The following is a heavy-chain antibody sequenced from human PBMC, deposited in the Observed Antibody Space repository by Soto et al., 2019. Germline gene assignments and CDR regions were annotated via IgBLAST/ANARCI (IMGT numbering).Heavy chain of an antibody. Sequence: GASVKVSCKASGGTFSSYAISWVRQAPGQGLEWMGGIIPIFGTANYAQKFQGRVTITADESTSTAYMELSSLRSEDTAVYYCASGDNYDFWSGSHDYWGQGTLVTVSS. V-gene: IGHV1-69*13. J-gene: IGHJ4*02. CDR1: GGTFSSYA. CDR2: IIPIFGTA. D-gene: IGHD3-3*01. CDR3: ASGDNYDFWSGSHDY.